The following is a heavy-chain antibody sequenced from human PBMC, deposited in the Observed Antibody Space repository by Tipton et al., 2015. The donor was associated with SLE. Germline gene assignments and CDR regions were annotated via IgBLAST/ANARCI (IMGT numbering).Heavy chain of an antibody. Sequence: TLSLTCAVYGGVLSGYQWTWIRQSPGKGLEWIGDINDSGGTYYNPSLNNRLTISIDTSNKHFSLRLTSVTTADTAVYFCARVYTNAFDYWGQGALVTISS. J-gene: IGHJ4*02. CDR2: INDSGGT. V-gene: IGHV4-34*01. CDR1: GGVLSGYQ. CDR3: ARVYTNAFDY. D-gene: IGHD2-2*02.